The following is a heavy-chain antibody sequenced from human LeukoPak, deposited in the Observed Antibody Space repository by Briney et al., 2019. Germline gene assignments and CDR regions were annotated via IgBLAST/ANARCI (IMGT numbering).Heavy chain of an antibody. CDR2: IKSKTDGGTT. D-gene: IGHD4-17*01. CDR1: GFTFSNPW. CDR3: TTSGDYERLSDY. J-gene: IGHJ4*02. V-gene: IGHV3-15*01. Sequence: GGSLRLSCAASGFTFSNPWMSWVRQAPGKGLEWVGRIKSKTDGGTTEYAAAVQGRFTISRDDSKNTLYLQMNSLQTEATAVYYRTTSGDYERLSDYWGQGTLVTVSS.